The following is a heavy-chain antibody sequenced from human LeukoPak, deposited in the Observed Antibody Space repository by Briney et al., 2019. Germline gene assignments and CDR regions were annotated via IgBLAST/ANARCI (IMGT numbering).Heavy chain of an antibody. CDR2: IYYSGST. D-gene: IGHD6-13*01. J-gene: IGHJ5*02. Sequence: ASETLSLTCTVSGVTISSYYWSWIRQPPGKGLELIGYIYYSGSTNYNPSLKSRVTISIDTSKNQLSLKLSSVTAADTAVYYCARFSAAAAGTGWFDPWGQGTLVTVSA. V-gene: IGHV4-59*01. CDR1: GVTISSYY. CDR3: ARFSAAAAGTGWFDP.